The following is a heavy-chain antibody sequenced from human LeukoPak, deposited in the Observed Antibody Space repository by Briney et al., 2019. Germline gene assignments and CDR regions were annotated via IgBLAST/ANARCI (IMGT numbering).Heavy chain of an antibody. CDR1: GFTFSSYA. D-gene: IGHD6-19*01. Sequence: GGSLRLSCAASGFTFSSYAMHWVRQAPGKGLEWVAVISYDGSNKYYGDSVKGRFTISRDNSKNTLYLQMNSLRAEDTAVYYCASGTGQWLVQDYWGQGTLVIASS. V-gene: IGHV3-30-3*01. J-gene: IGHJ4*02. CDR3: ASGTGQWLVQDY. CDR2: ISYDGSNK.